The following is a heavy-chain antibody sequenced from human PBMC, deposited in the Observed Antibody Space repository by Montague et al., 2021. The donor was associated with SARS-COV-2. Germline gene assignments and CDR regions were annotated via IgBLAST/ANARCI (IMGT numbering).Heavy chain of an antibody. D-gene: IGHD3-10*01. CDR3: ARDGSGSYSNYYYYGMDV. CDR1: GFTFSSYW. Sequence: SLRLSCAASGFTFSSYWMSWVRQAPGKGLEWVANIKQDGSEKYYVDSVKGRFTISRDNAKNPLYLQMNSLRAEDTAVYYCARDGSGSYSNYYYYGMDVWGQGTTVTVSS. V-gene: IGHV3-7*01. CDR2: IKQDGSEK. J-gene: IGHJ6*02.